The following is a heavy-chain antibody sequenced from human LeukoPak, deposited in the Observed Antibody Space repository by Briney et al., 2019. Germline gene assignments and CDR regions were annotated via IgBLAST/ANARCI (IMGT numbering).Heavy chain of an antibody. V-gene: IGHV3-33*01. CDR3: ARDHVVDIMAPPDY. Sequence: PGGSLRLSCAASGFTFSSYGMHWVRQAPGKGLEWVAVIWYDGSNKYYADSVKGRFTISRDNSKNTLYLQMSSLRAEDTAVYYCARDHVVDIMAPPDYWGQGTLVTVSS. J-gene: IGHJ4*02. CDR2: IWYDGSNK. D-gene: IGHD5-12*01. CDR1: GFTFSSYG.